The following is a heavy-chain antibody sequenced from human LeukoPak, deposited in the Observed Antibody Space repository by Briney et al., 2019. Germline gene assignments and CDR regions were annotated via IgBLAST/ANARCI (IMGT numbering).Heavy chain of an antibody. V-gene: IGHV5-51*01. Sequence: GESLKISCKGSGYSFTSYWIGWVRQMPGKGLEWMGIIYPGDSETRYSPSFQGQVTISADKSITTAYLQWSSLKASDTAMYYCARRSSPGTSWFDPWGQGTLVTVSS. J-gene: IGHJ5*02. CDR2: IYPGDSET. CDR3: ARRSSPGTSWFDP. D-gene: IGHD6-13*01. CDR1: GYSFTSYW.